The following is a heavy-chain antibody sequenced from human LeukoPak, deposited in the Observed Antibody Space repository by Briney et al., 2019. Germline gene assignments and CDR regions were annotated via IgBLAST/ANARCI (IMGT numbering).Heavy chain of an antibody. D-gene: IGHD3-3*01. Sequence: GGSLRLSCTASGFTFSSYTMTWVRQAPGKGLKWVSTITTGDGNTYYADSVKGRFTVSRDDSKNTAYLQMNSLKTEDTAVYYCTRHPPDDFWSGYYDQYYFDYWGQGTLVTVSS. V-gene: IGHV3-23*01. J-gene: IGHJ4*02. CDR2: ITTGDGNT. CDR3: TRHPPDDFWSGYYDQYYFDY. CDR1: GFTFSSYT.